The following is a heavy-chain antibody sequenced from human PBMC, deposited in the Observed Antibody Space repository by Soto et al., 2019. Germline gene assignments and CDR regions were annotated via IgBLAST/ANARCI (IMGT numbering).Heavy chain of an antibody. J-gene: IGHJ6*02. D-gene: IGHD2-15*01. V-gene: IGHV1-3*01. CDR3: ATTFPKYCSGGSCNYYYGMDV. CDR2: INAGNGNT. CDR1: GYTFTSYA. Sequence: QVQLVQSGAEVKKPGASVKVSCKASGYTFTSYAMHWVRQAPGQRLEWMGWINAGNGNTQYSQKFQGRVTITRDTSASTAYMELSSLRSEDTAVYYCATTFPKYCSGGSCNYYYGMDVWGQGTTVTVSS.